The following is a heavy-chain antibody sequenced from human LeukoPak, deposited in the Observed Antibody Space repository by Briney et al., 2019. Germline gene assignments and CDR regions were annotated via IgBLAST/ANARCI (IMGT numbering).Heavy chain of an antibody. V-gene: IGHV4-59*08. J-gene: IGHJ2*01. Sequence: SETLSLTCTVSGGSISSYYWSWIRQPPGKGLEWIGYIYYSGSTNYNPSLKSRVTISVDTPKNQFSLKLSSVTAADTAVYYCARHVTVDTAMATYWYFDLWGRGALVTVSS. CDR3: ARHVTVDTAMATYWYFDL. CDR1: GGSISSYY. CDR2: IYYSGST. D-gene: IGHD5-18*01.